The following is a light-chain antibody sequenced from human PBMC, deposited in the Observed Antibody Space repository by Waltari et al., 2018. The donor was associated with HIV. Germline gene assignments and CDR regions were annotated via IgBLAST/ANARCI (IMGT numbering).Light chain of an antibody. CDR1: QSVSSY. V-gene: IGKV3-11*01. CDR3: QQRRNWPPGAT. Sequence: EIVLTQSPATLSLSPGERATLSCRASQSVSSYLAWYQQKHGQAPKLLIYVASSRATGMPARFIGSGAGTDFTVTISSLEPEDFAVYYCQQRRNWPPGATFGGGTKVEIK. J-gene: IGKJ4*01. CDR2: VAS.